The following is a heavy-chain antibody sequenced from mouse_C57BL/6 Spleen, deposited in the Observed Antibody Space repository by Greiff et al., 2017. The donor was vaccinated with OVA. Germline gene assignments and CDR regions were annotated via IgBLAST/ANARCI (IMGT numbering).Heavy chain of an antibody. CDR3: ARVWDFYAMDY. J-gene: IGHJ4*01. CDR2: ISYDGSN. D-gene: IGHD4-1*01. CDR1: GYSITSGYY. Sequence: EVKLVESGPGLVKPSQSLSLTCSVTGYSITSGYYWNWIRQFPGNKLEWMGYISYDGSNNYNPSLKNRISITRDTSKNQFFLKLNSVTTEDTATYYCARVWDFYAMDYWGQGTSVTVSS. V-gene: IGHV3-6*01.